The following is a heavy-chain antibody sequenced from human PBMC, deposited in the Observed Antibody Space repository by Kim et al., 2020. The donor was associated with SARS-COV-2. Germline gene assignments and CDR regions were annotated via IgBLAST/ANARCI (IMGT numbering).Heavy chain of an antibody. V-gene: IGHV2-5*02. J-gene: IGHJ4*02. CDR3: AHRPRYGSGKYSFAH. CDR1: GFSISTNGVC. D-gene: IGHD6-25*01. Sequence: SGPTLVNPTQTLTLTCTFSGFSISTNGVCVGWIRQPPGKALEWLALIYWDDEIRYSPSLKSRLTITKDTSKNQVVLTMTNMDPVDTATYYCAHRPRYGSGKYSFAHWGQGTLVTVSS. CDR2: IYWDDEI.